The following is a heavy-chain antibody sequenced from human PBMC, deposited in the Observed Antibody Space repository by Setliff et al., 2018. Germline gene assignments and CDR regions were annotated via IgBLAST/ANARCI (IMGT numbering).Heavy chain of an antibody. D-gene: IGHD1-1*01. CDR3: ARLTYNLYYYYLDV. CDR2: ISVYNGNT. V-gene: IGHV1-18*01. J-gene: IGHJ6*03. CDR1: GFAFSSSG. Sequence: ASVKVSCKASGFAFSSSGISWVRQAPGQGLEWMGWISVYNGNTNYAQTFRDRVTMTTDTSTNTAYLDLRNLRSDDTAVYYCARLTYNLYYYYLDVWGKGTPVTVSS.